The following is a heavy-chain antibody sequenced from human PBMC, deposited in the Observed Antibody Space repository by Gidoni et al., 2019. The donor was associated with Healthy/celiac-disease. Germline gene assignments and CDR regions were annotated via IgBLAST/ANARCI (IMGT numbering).Heavy chain of an antibody. D-gene: IGHD2-15*01. J-gene: IGHJ4*02. CDR1: GFTFSDYY. Sequence: QVPLVESGGGLVKPGGSLRLSCAASGFTFSDYYMSWIRQAPGKGLEWVSYISSSGSTIYYADSVKGRFTISRDNAKNSLYLQMNSLRAEETAVYYCAAYCSGGSCYSGALRYWGQGTLVTVSS. V-gene: IGHV3-11*01. CDR2: ISSSGSTI. CDR3: AAYCSGGSCYSGALRY.